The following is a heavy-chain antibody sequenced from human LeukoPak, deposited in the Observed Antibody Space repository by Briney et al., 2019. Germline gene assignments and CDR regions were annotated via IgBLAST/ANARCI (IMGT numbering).Heavy chain of an antibody. CDR2: IWYDGSNK. Sequence: GGSLRLSCAASGFTFSSYGMHWVRQAPGKGLEWVAVIWYDGSNKYYADSVKGRFTISRDNSKNKLYLQMNSLRAEDTAVYYCARDLLAGQFDYWGQGTLVTVSS. V-gene: IGHV3-33*01. CDR3: ARDLLAGQFDY. D-gene: IGHD3-9*01. J-gene: IGHJ4*02. CDR1: GFTFSSYG.